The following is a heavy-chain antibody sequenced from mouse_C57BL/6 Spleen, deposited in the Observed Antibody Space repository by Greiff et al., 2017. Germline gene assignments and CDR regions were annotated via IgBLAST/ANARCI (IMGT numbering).Heavy chain of an antibody. CDR3: ARLNWSYAMDY. J-gene: IGHJ4*01. CDR2: INYDGSST. CDR1: GFTFSDYY. V-gene: IGHV5-16*01. Sequence: EVQVVESEGGLVQPGSSMKLSCTASGFTFSDYYMAWVRQVPEKGLEWVANINYDGSSTYYLDSLKSRFIISRDNAKNILYLQMSSLKPEDTATYYCARLNWSYAMDYWGQGTSVTVSS. D-gene: IGHD1-3*01.